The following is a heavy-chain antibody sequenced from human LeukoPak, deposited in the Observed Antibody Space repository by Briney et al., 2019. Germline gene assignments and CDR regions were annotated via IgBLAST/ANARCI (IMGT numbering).Heavy chain of an antibody. CDR2: INHSGST. V-gene: IGHV4-34*01. CDR3: ARGLTSGRRQRRALYDY. J-gene: IGHJ4*02. D-gene: IGHD3-10*01. CDR1: GGSFSGYY. Sequence: PSETLSLTCAVYGGSFSGYYWGWVRQPPGEGLEWIGEINHSGSTNYNPSLKSRVTISVDTSKNQFSLKLSSVTAADTAVYYCARGLTSGRRQRRALYDYWGQGTLVTVSS.